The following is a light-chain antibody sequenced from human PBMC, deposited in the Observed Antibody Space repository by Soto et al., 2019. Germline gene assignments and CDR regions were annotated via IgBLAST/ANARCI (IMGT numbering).Light chain of an antibody. CDR2: GDS. CDR3: QSYDSSLSVLYV. CDR1: GSNIGAGYD. Sequence: QSVLTQPPSVSGAPGQRVTISYTGSGSNIGAGYDVHWYQQLPGTAPKLLIHGDSNRPSGVPDRFSGSKSGTSASLAITGLQAEDEADYYCQSYDSSLSVLYVFGTGTKV. J-gene: IGLJ1*01. V-gene: IGLV1-40*01.